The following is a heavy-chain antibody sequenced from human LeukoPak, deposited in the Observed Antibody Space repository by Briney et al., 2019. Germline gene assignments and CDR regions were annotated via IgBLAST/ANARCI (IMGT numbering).Heavy chain of an antibody. D-gene: IGHD1-20*01. CDR2: INSDGSET. CDR1: GFTFSRFW. CDR3: ARIDCSVNNCFD. V-gene: IGHV3-74*01. Sequence: QPGGSLRLSCTVSGFTFSRFWMHWVRQAPGKGLVWVSRINSDGSETTYADSVKGRFTISRDNAKNTLFLQMNSLRAEDTAVYYCARIDCSVNNCFDWGQGTLVTVSS. J-gene: IGHJ4*02.